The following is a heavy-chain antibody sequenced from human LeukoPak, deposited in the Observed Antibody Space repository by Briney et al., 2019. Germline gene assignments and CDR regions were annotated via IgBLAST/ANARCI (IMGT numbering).Heavy chain of an antibody. J-gene: IGHJ4*02. CDR1: GFTFSSSA. CDR3: ARFGTTFLVPEYYFDY. D-gene: IGHD1-1*01. CDR2: ISYDGSNK. V-gene: IGHV3-30-3*01. Sequence: GGSLRLSCAASGFTFSSSAMHWVRQAPDKGLEWVAVISYDGSNKYYADSVKGRFTISRDNAKNSLYLQMNSLRAEDTAVYYCARFGTTFLVPEYYFDYWGQGTLVTVSS.